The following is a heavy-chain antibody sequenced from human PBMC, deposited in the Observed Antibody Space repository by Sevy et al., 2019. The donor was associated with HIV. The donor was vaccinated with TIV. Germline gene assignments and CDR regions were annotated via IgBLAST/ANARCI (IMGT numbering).Heavy chain of an antibody. CDR3: TRVPGDGYNSPSFDY. CDR2: IKNDGSST. Sequence: GESLKISCAASGVTFSSYWMHWVRQAPGKGLVWVARIKNDGSSTRYADFVKGRFTISRDNAKNTLYLQMNSLRAGDMGAYYCTRVPGDGYNSPSFDYWGRGTLVTVSS. CDR1: GVTFSSYW. V-gene: IGHV3-74*01. D-gene: IGHD5-12*01. J-gene: IGHJ4*02.